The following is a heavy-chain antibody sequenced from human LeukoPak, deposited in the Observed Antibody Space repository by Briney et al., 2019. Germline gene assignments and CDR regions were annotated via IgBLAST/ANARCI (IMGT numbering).Heavy chain of an antibody. Sequence: SQTLSLTCTVSGCSISSGDYYWSWIRQPPGKGLEWIGYIYYSGSTYYNPSLKSRVTISVDTSKNQFSLKLSSVTAADTAVYYCAGLGRGSYCFDYWGQGTLVTVSS. V-gene: IGHV4-30-4*08. CDR3: AGLGRGSYCFDY. D-gene: IGHD1-26*01. CDR2: IYYSGST. J-gene: IGHJ4*02. CDR1: GCSISSGDYY.